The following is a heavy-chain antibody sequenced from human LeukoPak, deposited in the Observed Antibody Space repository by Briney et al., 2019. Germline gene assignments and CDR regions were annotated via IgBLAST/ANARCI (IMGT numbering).Heavy chain of an antibody. CDR2: ISSSSSYI. J-gene: IGHJ3*02. D-gene: IGHD3-3*01. Sequence: GGSLRLSCAASGFTFSSYSMNWVRQAPGKGLEWVSSISSSSSYIYYADSVKGRFTISRDNAKNSLYLQMNSLRAEDTAVYYCAKASEKAPWSAFDIWGQGTMVTVSS. V-gene: IGHV3-21*01. CDR1: GFTFSSYS. CDR3: AKASEKAPWSAFDI.